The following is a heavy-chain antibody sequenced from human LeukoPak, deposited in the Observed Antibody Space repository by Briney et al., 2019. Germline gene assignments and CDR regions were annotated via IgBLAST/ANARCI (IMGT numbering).Heavy chain of an antibody. CDR1: GYTFTSYG. Sequence: ASVKVSCKASGYTFTSYGISWVRQAPGQGLEWMGWISAYNSNTNYAQKLQGRVTMTTDTSTSTAYMELRSLRSDDTAVYYCASAAPDCSSTSCYNFDYWGQGTLVTVSS. J-gene: IGHJ4*02. V-gene: IGHV1-18*01. D-gene: IGHD2-2*02. CDR2: ISAYNSNT. CDR3: ASAAPDCSSTSCYNFDY.